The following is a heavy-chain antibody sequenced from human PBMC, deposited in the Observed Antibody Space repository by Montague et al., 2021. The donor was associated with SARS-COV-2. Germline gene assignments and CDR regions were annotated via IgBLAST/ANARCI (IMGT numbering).Heavy chain of an antibody. J-gene: IGHJ4*02. CDR1: GGSISSSSYY. CDR3: ARHYYGSGSYYLGEFDY. D-gene: IGHD3-10*01. V-gene: IGHV4-39*01. CDR2: IYYSGST. Sequence: SETLSLTCTVSGGSISSSSYYWGWIRQPPGKGLEWIGSIYYSGSTYYNPSLKSRVTISVDTSKNQLSLKLSSVTAADTAVYYCARHYYGSGSYYLGEFDYWDQGTLVTVSS.